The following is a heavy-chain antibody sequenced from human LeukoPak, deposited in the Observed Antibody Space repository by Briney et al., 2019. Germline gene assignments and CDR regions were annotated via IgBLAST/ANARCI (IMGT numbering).Heavy chain of an antibody. V-gene: IGHV4-59*01. CDR1: GGSISSYY. Sequence: SETLSLTCTVSGGSISSYYWSWIRQPPGKGLEWIGYIYYSGSTNYNPSLKSRVTISVDTSKNQFSLKLSSVTAADTAVYYCAGEVGPLIGGFDYWGQGTLVTVSS. J-gene: IGHJ4*02. CDR3: AGEVGPLIGGFDY. CDR2: IYYSGST. D-gene: IGHD3-3*01.